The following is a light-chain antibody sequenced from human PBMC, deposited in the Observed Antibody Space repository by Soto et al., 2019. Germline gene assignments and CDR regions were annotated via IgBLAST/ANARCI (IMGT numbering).Light chain of an antibody. CDR2: GNH. CDR3: QSYDGSLSGWV. J-gene: IGLJ3*02. CDR1: SSNIGAGYD. Sequence: QSVLTQPPSVSGAPGQRVTISCTGSSSNIGAGYDEHWYQQLPGTAPKLLFYGNHNRPSGVPDRFSGSKSGTSASLAITGLQAEDEADYYCQSYDGSLSGWVFGGGTKLTVL. V-gene: IGLV1-40*01.